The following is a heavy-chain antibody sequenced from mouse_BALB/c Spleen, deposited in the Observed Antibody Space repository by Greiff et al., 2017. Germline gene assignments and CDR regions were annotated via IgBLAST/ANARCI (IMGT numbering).Heavy chain of an antibody. D-gene: IGHD1-1*01. CDR2: IYPGSGST. V-gene: IGHV1-55*01. CDR1: GYNFTSYW. CDR3: ARRLYYYYAMDY. Sequence: QVQLQQPGAELVKPGTSVKLSCKASGYNFTSYWINWVKLRPGQGLEWIGDIYPGSGSTNYNEKFKSKATLTVDTSSSTAYMQLSSLASEDSALYYCARRLYYYYAMDYWGQGTSVTVSS. J-gene: IGHJ4*01.